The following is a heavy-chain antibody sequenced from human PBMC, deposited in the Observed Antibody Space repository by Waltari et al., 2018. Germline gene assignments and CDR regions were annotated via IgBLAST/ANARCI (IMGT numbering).Heavy chain of an antibody. CDR3: ARDPIFSSSSGGFDY. V-gene: IGHV4-61*01. CDR2: IHNTGST. CDR1: GGSVRGTIYY. D-gene: IGHD6-6*01. Sequence: QVQLQESGPGLVKPSETLSLTCAVSGGSVRGTIYYWSWIRQPPGKGLEWIGYIHNTGSTNYNPALNSRVTISADASKNHFSLKLTSVTAADTAVYYCARDPIFSSSSGGFDYWGQGTLVTVSS. J-gene: IGHJ4*02.